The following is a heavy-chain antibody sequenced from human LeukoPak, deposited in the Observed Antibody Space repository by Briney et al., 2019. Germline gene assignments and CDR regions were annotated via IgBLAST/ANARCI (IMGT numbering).Heavy chain of an antibody. CDR3: ARTQRYYGDYVYWFDP. CDR1: GGSISSGSYY. J-gene: IGHJ5*02. V-gene: IGHV4-61*02. CDR2: IYTSGST. Sequence: PSETLSLTCTVSGGSISSGSYYWSWIRQPAGKGLEWIGRIYTSGSTNYNPSLKSRVTISVDTPKNQFSLKLSSVTAADTAVYYCARTQRYYGDYVYWFDPWGQGTLVTVSS. D-gene: IGHD4-17*01.